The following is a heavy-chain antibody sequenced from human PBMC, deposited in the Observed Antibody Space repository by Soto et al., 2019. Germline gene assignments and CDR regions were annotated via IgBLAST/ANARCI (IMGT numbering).Heavy chain of an antibody. CDR2: MYYSGSS. J-gene: IGHJ4*02. Sequence: ETLSLTCTVSVGFLSSSSYLGGWIPRAPGEGLESIGSMYYSGSSYYNPSLKIRVTISVDTSKNQSSLKLRSVTAANTAVYYCARHNRRRTTGTTSPFDYWGQGTLVTVSS. CDR1: VGFLSSSSYL. D-gene: IGHD1-1*01. CDR3: ARHNRRRTTGTTSPFDY. V-gene: IGHV4-39*01.